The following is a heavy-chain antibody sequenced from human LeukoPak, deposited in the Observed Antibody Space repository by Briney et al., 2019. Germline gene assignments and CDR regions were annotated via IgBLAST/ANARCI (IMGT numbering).Heavy chain of an antibody. CDR2: TYYRSTWSN. D-gene: IGHD2-8*02. Sequence: SQTLSLTCAISGDIVSSNTVTWNWGRQSPSRGLEWLGRTYYRSTWSNDYAVSMKSRIIVNPDTSKHQFSLQLNSVTPEDTAVYYCARVTGGVFDNWGQGTLVTVSS. V-gene: IGHV6-1*01. J-gene: IGHJ4*02. CDR3: ARVTGGVFDN. CDR1: GDIVSSNTVT.